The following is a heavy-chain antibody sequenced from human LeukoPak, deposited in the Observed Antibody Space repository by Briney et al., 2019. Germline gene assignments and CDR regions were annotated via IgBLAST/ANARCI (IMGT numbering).Heavy chain of an antibody. D-gene: IGHD2-21*02. J-gene: IGHJ3*02. CDR1: GFTFSNFW. Sequence: GGSLRLSCAASGFTFSNFWMHWVRQAPGKGLVWVSRINSDGSSTTYADSVKGRFTISRDNAKNTLYLQMNSLRAGDTAMFYCARAPVQYCGGDCDAFDIWGQGTMVTVSS. V-gene: IGHV3-74*01. CDR2: INSDGSST. CDR3: ARAPVQYCGGDCDAFDI.